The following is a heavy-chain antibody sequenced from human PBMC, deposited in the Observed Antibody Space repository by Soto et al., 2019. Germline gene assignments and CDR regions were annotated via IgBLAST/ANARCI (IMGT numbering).Heavy chain of an antibody. D-gene: IGHD5-12*01. CDR2: IWNDGSNK. Sequence: QVQLVESGGGVVQPGRSVRLSCAASGFTFRDHAMHWVRQAPGKGREWLAIIWNDGSNKFYAGSVQGRFTISRDNSKNTVYLQMNTLSAEDTAVYYCARALFPDVDIYAMDVWGQGTTVTVSS. V-gene: IGHV3-33*01. CDR3: ARALFPDVDIYAMDV. CDR1: GFTFRDHA. J-gene: IGHJ6*02.